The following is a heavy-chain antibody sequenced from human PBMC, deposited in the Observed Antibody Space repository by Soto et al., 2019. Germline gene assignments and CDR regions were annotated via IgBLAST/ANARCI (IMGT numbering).Heavy chain of an antibody. J-gene: IGHJ6*02. CDR1: GGTFSSYA. V-gene: IGHV1-69*01. D-gene: IGHD5-18*01. CDR2: IIPIFGTA. CDR3: APAHRAMVPSYYYYYGMDV. Sequence: QVQLVQSGAEVKKPGSSVKVSCKASGGTFSSYAISWVRQAPGQGLEWMGGIIPIFGTANYAQKFQGRVTITADDSTSTAYMEQSSLRSEDTAVYYCAPAHRAMVPSYYYYYGMDVWGQGTTVTVSS.